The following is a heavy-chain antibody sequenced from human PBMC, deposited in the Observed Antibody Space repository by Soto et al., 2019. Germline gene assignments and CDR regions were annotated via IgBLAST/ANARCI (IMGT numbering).Heavy chain of an antibody. CDR2: IKQDGSEK. CDR3: ARGMGHRGFFDY. D-gene: IGHD2-8*01. J-gene: IGHJ4*02. CDR1: GFTFSSYW. Sequence: GGSLRLSCAASGFTFSSYWMSWVRQAPGKGLEWVADIKQDGSEKYYVDSVKGRFTSSRDNVKNSLYMHMNSLRAEDSAVYYCARGMGHRGFFDYWGQGTLVTVSS. V-gene: IGHV3-7*03.